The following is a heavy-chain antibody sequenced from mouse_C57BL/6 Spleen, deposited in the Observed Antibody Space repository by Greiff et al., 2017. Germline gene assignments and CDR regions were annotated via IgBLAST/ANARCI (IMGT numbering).Heavy chain of an antibody. J-gene: IGHJ4*01. Sequence: VQLQQSGAELVRPGTSVKVSCKASGYAFTNYLIEWVKQRPGQGLEWIGVINPGSGGTNYNEKFKGKATLTADKSSSTAYMQLSSLTSEDSAVYFCARGFRDYYGSTYAMDDWGQGTSVTVSS. CDR2: INPGSGGT. CDR1: GYAFTNYL. CDR3: ARGFRDYYGSTYAMDD. V-gene: IGHV1-54*01. D-gene: IGHD1-1*01.